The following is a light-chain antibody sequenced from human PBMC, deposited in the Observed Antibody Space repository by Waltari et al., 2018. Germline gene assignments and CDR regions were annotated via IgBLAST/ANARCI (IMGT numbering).Light chain of an antibody. CDR3: QQYTSYSPYT. J-gene: IGKJ2*01. V-gene: IGKV1-5*03. Sequence: DIQMTQSPSTLSASVGDRVTITCRASQSISSWLAWYQQKPGKAPKLLIYKASTLESGVPSMFSGSGSGTEFTLTISSLQPDDFVTYYCQQYTSYSPYTFGQGTKLEIK. CDR2: KAS. CDR1: QSISSW.